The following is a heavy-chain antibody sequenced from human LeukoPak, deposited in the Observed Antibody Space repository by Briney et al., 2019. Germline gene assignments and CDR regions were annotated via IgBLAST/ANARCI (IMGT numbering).Heavy chain of an antibody. CDR2: IIPIFGTA. CDR3: ARDASMATMTNFDY. D-gene: IGHD5-24*01. V-gene: IGHV1-69*01. J-gene: IGHJ4*02. Sequence: SVKVSFEASGGTFSSYAISWVRQAPGQGLEWMGGIIPIFGTANYAQKFQGRVTITADESTSTAYMELSSLRSEDTAVYYCARDASMATMTNFDYWGERTLVTVSS. CDR1: GGTFSSYA.